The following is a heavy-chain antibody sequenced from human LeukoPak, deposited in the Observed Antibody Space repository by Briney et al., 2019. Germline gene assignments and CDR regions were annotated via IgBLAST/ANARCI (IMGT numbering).Heavy chain of an antibody. CDR2: IYNSDSGST. CDR3: ARGGHYGLDY. D-gene: IGHD3-10*01. CDR1: GGSISGHY. Sequence: SETLSLTCIVSGGSISGHYWSWIRQHPGMGLEWIGCIYNSDSGSTNYNPSLKSRVTISVDTSKNQFSLKLSSVTAADTAVYYCARGGHYGLDYWGQGTLVTVSS. V-gene: IGHV4-59*11. J-gene: IGHJ4*02.